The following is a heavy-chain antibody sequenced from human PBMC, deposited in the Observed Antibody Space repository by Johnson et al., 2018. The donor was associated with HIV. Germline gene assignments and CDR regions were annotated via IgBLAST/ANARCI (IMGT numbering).Heavy chain of an antibody. V-gene: IGHV3-30*18. CDR1: GFRFSRYG. D-gene: IGHD6-6*01. CDR2: ISYDGSNK. Sequence: QVQLVESGGGVAQPGRSLRLSCAASGFRFSRYGMHWVRQAPGKGLEWVAVISYDGSNKYYADSVKGRFTISRDNSKNTLYLQMNSLRAEDTAVYYCAKDRGAARAFDAFDIWGQGTMVTVSS. J-gene: IGHJ3*02. CDR3: AKDRGAARAFDAFDI.